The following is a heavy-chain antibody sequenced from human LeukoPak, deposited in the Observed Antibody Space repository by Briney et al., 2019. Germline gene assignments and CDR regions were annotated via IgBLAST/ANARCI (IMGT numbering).Heavy chain of an antibody. CDR1: GGSISTSNYY. CDR3: ARVIYDYAREAYYYYYMDV. Sequence: PSETLSLTCTVSGGSISTSNYYWGWVRQPPGKGLEWIGNIFYSGSTYYSPSLKSRVTISLDTSRNQFSLKLSSVTAADTAVYYCARVIYDYAREAYYYYYMDVWGKGTTVTISS. D-gene: IGHD3-16*01. J-gene: IGHJ6*03. CDR2: IFYSGST. V-gene: IGHV4-39*07.